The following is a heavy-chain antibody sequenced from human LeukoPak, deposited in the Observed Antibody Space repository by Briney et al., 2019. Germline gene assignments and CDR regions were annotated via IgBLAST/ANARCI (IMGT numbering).Heavy chain of an antibody. CDR2: VSYSGTT. V-gene: IGHV4-59*01. Sequence: PSETLSLTCSVSGGSISRYYWSWIRQPPGKGLEWIGYVSYSGTTNYNPSLKSRITMSLDTSKNHFSLNLTSVTAADTAVYYCARDQSSGSSYSYYGMDVWGQGTTVTVSS. CDR3: ARDQSSGSSYSYYGMDV. J-gene: IGHJ6*02. CDR1: GGSISRYY. D-gene: IGHD1-26*01.